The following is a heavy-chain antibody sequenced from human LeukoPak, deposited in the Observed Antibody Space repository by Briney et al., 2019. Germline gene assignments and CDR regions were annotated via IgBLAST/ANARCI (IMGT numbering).Heavy chain of an antibody. D-gene: IGHD3-10*01. V-gene: IGHV4-34*01. Sequence: SETLSLTCAVYGGSLSGYYWSWIRQPPGKGLEWIGDINHSGSTNFNPSLKSRVIISVDTSKNQFSLKVNSVTAADTAIYYCAITGPHYYGSGSPFDYWGQGTLVTVSS. CDR3: AITGPHYYGSGSPFDY. CDR2: INHSGST. CDR1: GGSLSGYY. J-gene: IGHJ4*02.